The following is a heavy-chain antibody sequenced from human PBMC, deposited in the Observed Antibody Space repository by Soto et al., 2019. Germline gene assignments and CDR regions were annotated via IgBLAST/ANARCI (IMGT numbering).Heavy chain of an antibody. D-gene: IGHD6-6*01. CDR2: INPNSGGT. V-gene: IGHV1-2*04. CDR3: AKNWDTTSSSSSH. Sequence: ASVKVSCKASGYTFTGYYMHWVRPAHGQGLEWMGWINPNSGGTNYAQKFQGWVTMTRDTSISTAYMELNSLRAEDTAVYYCAKNWDTTSSSSSHWGQGTLVTVSS. J-gene: IGHJ4*02. CDR1: GYTFTGYY.